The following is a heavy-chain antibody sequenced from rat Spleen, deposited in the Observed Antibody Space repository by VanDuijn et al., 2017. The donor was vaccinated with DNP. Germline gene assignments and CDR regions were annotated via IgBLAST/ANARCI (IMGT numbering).Heavy chain of an antibody. CDR1: GFTFNNYW. CDR3: ARVMYTTDPYAMDA. Sequence: EVQLVESGGDLVQPGRSLKLSCVASGFTFNNYWMTWIRQVPGKGLEWVASITSSGGSTYYPDSVKGRFTISRDNAKNTLYLQMNSLRSEDTATYYCARVMYTTDPYAMDAWGQGTSVTVSS. CDR2: ITSSGGST. V-gene: IGHV5-31*01. D-gene: IGHD1-6*01. J-gene: IGHJ4*01.